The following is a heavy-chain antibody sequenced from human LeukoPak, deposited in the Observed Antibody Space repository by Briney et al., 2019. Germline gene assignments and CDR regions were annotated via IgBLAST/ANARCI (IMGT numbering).Heavy chain of an antibody. J-gene: IGHJ4*02. CDR2: ISSSSSTI. V-gene: IGHV3-48*01. D-gene: IGHD6-13*01. CDR1: GFTFSSYS. CDR3: ARGSSSWYLNFDY. Sequence: GGSLRPSCAASGFTFSSYSMNWVRQAPGKGREWVSYISSSSSTIYYADSVKGRFTISRDNAKNSLYLQMNSLRAEDTAVYYCARGSSSWYLNFDYWGQGTLVTVSS.